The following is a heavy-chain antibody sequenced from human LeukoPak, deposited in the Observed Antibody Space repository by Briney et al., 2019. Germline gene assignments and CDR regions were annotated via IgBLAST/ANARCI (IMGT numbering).Heavy chain of an antibody. Sequence: SETLSLTCTVSGGSISSYYWSWIRQPPGKGLEWIGYIYYSGSTNYNPSLKSRVTISVDTSKNQFSLKLSSVTAADTAVYYCTRDSAGTGAFDIWGQGTMVTVSS. CDR3: TRDSAGTGAFDI. J-gene: IGHJ3*02. V-gene: IGHV4-59*12. CDR2: IYYSGST. CDR1: GGSISSYY. D-gene: IGHD6-19*01.